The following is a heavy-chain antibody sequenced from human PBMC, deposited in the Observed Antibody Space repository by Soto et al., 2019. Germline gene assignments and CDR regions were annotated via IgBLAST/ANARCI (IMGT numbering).Heavy chain of an antibody. D-gene: IGHD1-26*01. CDR3: ARSLYSGSYTNWFDP. CDR2: IYYSGSS. Sequence: PSEPPSLPCTVSGGSISSYDWSWMRQPPGKGLEYIGYIYYSGSSHYNPSLKRRLTISVDTSKTQFSRKLSSVTAAGTAVYYCARSLYSGSYTNWFDPWGGGSLVTVSS. V-gene: IGHV4-59*01. J-gene: IGHJ5*02. CDR1: GGSISSYD.